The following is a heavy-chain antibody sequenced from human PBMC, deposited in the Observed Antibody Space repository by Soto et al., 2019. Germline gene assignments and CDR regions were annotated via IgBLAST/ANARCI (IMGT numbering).Heavy chain of an antibody. D-gene: IGHD3-3*01. CDR1: GGTFSSYA. Sequence: QVQLVQSGAEVKKPGSSVKVSCKASGGTFSSYAISWVRQSPGQGLEWMGGIIPIFGTANYAQKFQGRVTITADESTSTAYMELSSLGSEDTAVYYCARDSVGGVVIQNYYYGMDVWGQGTTVTVSS. CDR2: IIPIFGTA. J-gene: IGHJ6*02. CDR3: ARDSVGGVVIQNYYYGMDV. V-gene: IGHV1-69*01.